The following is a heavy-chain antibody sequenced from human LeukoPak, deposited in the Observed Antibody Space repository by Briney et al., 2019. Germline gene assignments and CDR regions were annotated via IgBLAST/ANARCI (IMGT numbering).Heavy chain of an antibody. J-gene: IGHJ5*02. D-gene: IGHD2-15*01. CDR2: ITGSAGNT. CDR1: GFTFSSYA. Sequence: GGSLRLSCAASGFTFSSYAMSWVRQAPGKGLDWVSTITGSAGNTYYAGSVKGRFTISRDNSKNTLYLQMNSLRVEDTAIYYCAKIAALGDTWGRGTLVTVSS. CDR3: AKIAALGDT. V-gene: IGHV3-23*01.